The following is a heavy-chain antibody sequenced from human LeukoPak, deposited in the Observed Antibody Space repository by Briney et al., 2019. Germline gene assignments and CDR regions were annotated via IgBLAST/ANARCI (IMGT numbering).Heavy chain of an antibody. D-gene: IGHD4-17*01. CDR3: AKDLYYGDYFDY. CDR2: ISSSDSTI. J-gene: IGHJ4*02. V-gene: IGHV3-48*03. CDR1: GFTFSSYE. Sequence: GGSLRPSCAASGFTFSSYEMNWVRQAPGKGLESVSYISSSDSTIYYADSVKGRFTISGDNAKNSLYLQMNSLRAEDTAVYYCAKDLYYGDYFDYWGQGTLVTVSS.